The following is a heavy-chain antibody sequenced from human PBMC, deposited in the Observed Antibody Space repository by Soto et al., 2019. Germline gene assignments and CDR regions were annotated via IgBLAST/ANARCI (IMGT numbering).Heavy chain of an antibody. CDR2: INHSGST. CDR1: GGSFSGYY. CDR3: ARGNSVGYYFDY. V-gene: IGHV4-34*01. D-gene: IGHD2-15*01. J-gene: IGHJ4*02. Sequence: QVQLQQWGAGLLKPSETLSLTCAVYGGSFSGYYWSWIRQPPGKGLEWIGEINHSGSTNYNPSLKSRVTISVDTSKNQFSLKLSSVTAADTAVYYCARGNSVGYYFDYWGQGTLVTVSS.